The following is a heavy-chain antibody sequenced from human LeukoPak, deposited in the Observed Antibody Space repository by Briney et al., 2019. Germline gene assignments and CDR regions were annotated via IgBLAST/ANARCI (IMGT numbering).Heavy chain of an antibody. V-gene: IGHV4-38-2*02. J-gene: IGHJ6*03. CDR1: GYSISSGYY. CDR2: IYHSGST. CDR3: ARGVSEYYYYYYMDV. Sequence: PSETLSLTCTVSGYSISSGYYWGWIRQPPGKGLEWIGSIYHSGSTYYDPSLKSRVTISVDTSKNQFSLKLSSVTAADTAVYYCARGVSEYYYYYYMDVWGKGTTATVSS.